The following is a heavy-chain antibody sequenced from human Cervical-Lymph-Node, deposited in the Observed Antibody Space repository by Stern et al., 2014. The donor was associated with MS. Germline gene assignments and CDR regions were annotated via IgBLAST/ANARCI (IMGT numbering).Heavy chain of an antibody. J-gene: IGHJ4*02. Sequence: QVQLQESGPGLVRPSETLSLVCNVSGDSISGGVYYWAWIRQHPGKGLEWIGHIYESGSAYYSPSLKSRVVMAVDTSKNHFSLRLRSVTAADTATYYCARVGQDHSASGSFYKVYYWGQGALVTVSS. CDR2: IYESGSA. CDR1: GDSISGGVYY. CDR3: ARVGQDHSASGSFYKVYY. V-gene: IGHV4-31*03. D-gene: IGHD3-10*01.